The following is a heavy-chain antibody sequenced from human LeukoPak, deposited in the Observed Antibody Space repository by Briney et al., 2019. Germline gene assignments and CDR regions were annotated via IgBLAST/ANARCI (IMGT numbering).Heavy chain of an antibody. CDR1: GFTFSSYA. D-gene: IGHD6-13*01. CDR3: ARGPMGIAAAGKNY. J-gene: IGHJ4*02. Sequence: PGGSLRLSCAASGFTFSSYAMHWVRQAPGKGLEYVSAISSNGGSTYYANSVKGRFTISRDNSKNTLYLQMGSLRAEDMAVYYCARGPMGIAAAGKNYWGQGTLVTVSS. CDR2: ISSNGGST. V-gene: IGHV3-64*01.